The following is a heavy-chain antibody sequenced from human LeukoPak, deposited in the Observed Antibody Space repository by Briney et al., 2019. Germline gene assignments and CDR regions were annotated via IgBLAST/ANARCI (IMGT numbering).Heavy chain of an antibody. CDR2: VDPEDGET. D-gene: IGHD2-2*01. J-gene: IGHJ4*02. V-gene: IGHV1-69-2*01. CDR1: GYTFTDYY. Sequence: GASVKVSCKASGYTFTDYYMHWVQQAPGKGLEWMGRVDPEDGETIYAEKFQGRVTITADTSTDTAYMELSSLRSEDTAVYYCATIDIVVVPAAKFDYWGQGTLVTVSS. CDR3: ATIDIVVVPAAKFDY.